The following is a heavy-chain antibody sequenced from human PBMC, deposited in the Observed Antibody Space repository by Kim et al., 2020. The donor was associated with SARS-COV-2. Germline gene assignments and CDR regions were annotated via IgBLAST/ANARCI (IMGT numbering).Heavy chain of an antibody. V-gene: IGHV1-2*02. CDR3: ARGEKTDFWSGSPFDA. CDR1: GYTFTDYY. Sequence: ASVKVSFNPLGYTFTDYYIHWVRQAPGQGLEWIAWINTDSGGPNYAAKFQGRVTVTRDTSIDTAYMEMRDLTPDDTAVYFCARGEKTDFWSGSPFDAWGRGSVVSVSS. J-gene: IGHJ5*02. CDR2: INTDSGGP. D-gene: IGHD3-3*01.